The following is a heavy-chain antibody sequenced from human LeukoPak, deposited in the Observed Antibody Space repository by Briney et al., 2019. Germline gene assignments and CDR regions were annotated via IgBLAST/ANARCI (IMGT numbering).Heavy chain of an antibody. J-gene: IGHJ4*02. V-gene: IGHV3-74*01. Sequence: SGGSLRLSCAASGFTFSSYWMHWVRQAPGKGLVWVSRINSDGSSTSYADSVKGRFTISRDNAKNTLYLQMNSLRAEDTAVYYCAGVNIWFGEFYFDYWGQGTLVTVSS. CDR3: AGVNIWFGEFYFDY. CDR2: INSDGSST. CDR1: GFTFSSYW. D-gene: IGHD3-10*01.